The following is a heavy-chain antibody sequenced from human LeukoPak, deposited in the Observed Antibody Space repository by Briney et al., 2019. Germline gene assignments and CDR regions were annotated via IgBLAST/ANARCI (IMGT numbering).Heavy chain of an antibody. CDR3: ARLPLRSHFDY. Sequence: PSETLSLTCTVSGGSISSYYWSWIRQPPGKGLKWIGYIYYSGSTNYNPSLKSRVTISIDTSKNQFSLKLSSVTAADTAVYYCARLPLRSHFDYWGQGTLVTVSS. V-gene: IGHV4-59*08. J-gene: IGHJ4*02. CDR2: IYYSGST. CDR1: GGSISSYY.